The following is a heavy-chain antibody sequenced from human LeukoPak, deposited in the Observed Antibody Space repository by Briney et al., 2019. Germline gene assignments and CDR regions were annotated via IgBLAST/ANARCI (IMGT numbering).Heavy chain of an antibody. CDR2: INHSGST. Sequence: SETLSLTCTVSGGSISGYYWSWIRQPPGKGLEWIGEINHSGSTNYNPSLKSRVTISVDTSKNQFSLKLSSVTAADTAVYYCAIAAAGTGAFDIWGQGTMVTVSS. D-gene: IGHD6-13*01. J-gene: IGHJ3*02. V-gene: IGHV4-34*01. CDR3: AIAAAGTGAFDI. CDR1: GGSISGYY.